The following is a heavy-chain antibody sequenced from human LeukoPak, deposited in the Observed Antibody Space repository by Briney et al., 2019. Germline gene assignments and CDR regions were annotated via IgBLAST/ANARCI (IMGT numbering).Heavy chain of an antibody. D-gene: IGHD3-3*01. Sequence: PGGSLRLSCAACGFTFSSYGVHWVRQAPGKGLEWVAFIRYDGSNKYYADSVKGRFTISRDNSKNTLYLQMNSLRAEDTAVYYCAKGELRFLEWLCDYWGQGTLVTVSS. CDR1: GFTFSSYG. V-gene: IGHV3-30*02. CDR3: AKGELRFLEWLCDY. CDR2: IRYDGSNK. J-gene: IGHJ4*02.